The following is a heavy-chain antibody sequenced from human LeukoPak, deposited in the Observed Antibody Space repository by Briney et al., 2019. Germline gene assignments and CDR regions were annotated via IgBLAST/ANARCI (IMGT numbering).Heavy chain of an antibody. CDR1: DYTFTSYG. Sequence: ASVRVSCKASDYTFTSYGISWVRQAPGQGLEWMGWISAYNGNTNYAQKLQGRVTMATDTSTSTAYMELRSLRSDDTAVYYCARDLRVAVAGRNYFDYWGQGTLVTVSS. CDR2: ISAYNGNT. CDR3: ARDLRVAVAGRNYFDY. J-gene: IGHJ4*02. D-gene: IGHD6-19*01. V-gene: IGHV1-18*01.